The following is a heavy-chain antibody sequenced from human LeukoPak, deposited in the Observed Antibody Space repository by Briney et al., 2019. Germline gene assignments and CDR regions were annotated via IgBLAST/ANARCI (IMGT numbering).Heavy chain of an antibody. CDR3: ARDDQTGDPFFNY. CDR2: IYYSGST. CDR1: GGSISSYY. J-gene: IGHJ4*02. D-gene: IGHD7-27*01. V-gene: IGHV4-59*01. Sequence: SETLSLTCTVSGGSISSYYWSWIRQPPGKGLEWIGYIYYSGSTNYNPSLKSRVTISVDTSKNQFSLKLSSVTAADTAVYYCARDDQTGDPFFNYWGQGTLVTVSS.